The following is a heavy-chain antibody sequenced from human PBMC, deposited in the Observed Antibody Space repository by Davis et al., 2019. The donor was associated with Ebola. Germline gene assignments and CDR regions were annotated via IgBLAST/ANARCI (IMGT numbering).Heavy chain of an antibody. CDR1: GYTLTELS. CDR3: ATGGAAGTPRAFDI. CDR2: FDPEDGET. D-gene: IGHD6-13*01. V-gene: IGHV1-24*01. Sequence: ASVKVSCKVSGYTLTELSMHWVRQAPGKGLEWMGGFDPEDGETIYAQKFQGRVTMTEDTSTDTAYMELSSLRSEDTAVYYCATGGAAGTPRAFDIWGQGTMVTVSS. J-gene: IGHJ3*02.